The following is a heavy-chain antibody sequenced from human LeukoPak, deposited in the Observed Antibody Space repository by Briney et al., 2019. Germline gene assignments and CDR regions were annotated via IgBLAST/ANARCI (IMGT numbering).Heavy chain of an antibody. CDR1: GFTFSSYS. CDR3: AKDTAGGGSCYSGGCDAFDI. Sequence: GGSLRLSCAASGFTFSSYSMNWVRQAPGKGLEWVSSISSSSSYIYYADSVKGRFTISRDNAKNSLYLQMNSLRAEDTALYYCAKDTAGGGSCYSGGCDAFDIWGQGTMVTVSS. V-gene: IGHV3-21*04. J-gene: IGHJ3*02. D-gene: IGHD2-15*01. CDR2: ISSSSSYI.